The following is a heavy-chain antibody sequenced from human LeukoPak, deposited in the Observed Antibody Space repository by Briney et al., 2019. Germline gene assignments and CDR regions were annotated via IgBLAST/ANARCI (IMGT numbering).Heavy chain of an antibody. V-gene: IGHV1-2*02. J-gene: IGHJ6*03. CDR3: ARAQVAAAIGYYYYMDV. CDR2: INPKSGGT. D-gene: IGHD2-2*02. Sequence: GASVKVSCKASGYTFTSYGISWVRQAPGQGLEWMGWINPKSGGTKYAQRFQGRMTMTRDTSINTAYMELSSLRSDDTAVYYCARAQVAAAIGYYYYMDVWGKGTTVTVSS. CDR1: GYTFTSYG.